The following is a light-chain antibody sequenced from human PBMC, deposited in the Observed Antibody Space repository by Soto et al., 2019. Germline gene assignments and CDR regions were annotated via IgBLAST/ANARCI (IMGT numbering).Light chain of an antibody. Sequence: QSALTEPACVSVSPGQSITISCSGTRSDIGSYNYVAWYRQFPGKTPKILIYGVSNRPSGVSSRFSGSKSGNTASLTISGLQAEDEADYYCISYTGSSTSYVFGSGTKVTVL. CDR2: GVS. CDR3: ISYTGSSTSYV. J-gene: IGLJ1*01. CDR1: RSDIGSYNY. V-gene: IGLV2-14*01.